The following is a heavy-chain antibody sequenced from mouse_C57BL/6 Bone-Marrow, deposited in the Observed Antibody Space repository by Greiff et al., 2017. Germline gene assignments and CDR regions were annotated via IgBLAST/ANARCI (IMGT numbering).Heavy chain of an antibody. V-gene: IGHV1-59*01. Sequence: HVQLQPPWAELVRPGTSVKLSCKASGYTFTSYWMHWVKQRPGQGLEWIGVIDPSDSYTNYNQKFKGKATLTVDTSSSTAYMQLSSLTSEDSAVYYCAGDYYGSRWGYWGQGTTLTVSS. J-gene: IGHJ2*01. CDR1: GYTFTSYW. CDR3: AGDYYGSRWGY. CDR2: IDPSDSYT. D-gene: IGHD1-1*01.